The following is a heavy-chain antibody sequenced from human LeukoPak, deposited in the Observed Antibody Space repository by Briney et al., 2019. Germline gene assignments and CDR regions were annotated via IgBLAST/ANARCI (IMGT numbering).Heavy chain of an antibody. Sequence: GGTLRLSCAASGFTFSSYGMSWVRQAPGKGLEWVSGISWNSGSIGYADSVKGRFTISRDNAKNSLYLQMNSLRAEDMALYYCAKGEQWLVDDAFDIWGQGTMVTVSS. V-gene: IGHV3-9*03. CDR2: ISWNSGSI. CDR1: GFTFSSYG. J-gene: IGHJ3*02. D-gene: IGHD6-19*01. CDR3: AKGEQWLVDDAFDI.